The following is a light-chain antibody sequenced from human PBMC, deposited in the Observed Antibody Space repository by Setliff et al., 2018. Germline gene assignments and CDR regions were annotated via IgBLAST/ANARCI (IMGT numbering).Light chain of an antibody. Sequence: QSVLTQPPSVSAAPGQRVTISCSGSSSNIEKYYVSWYQQLPGAAPKLVVYDNDKRPSGIPDRFSGSKSGTSATLGITGLQTGDEADYYCGTWDSSLSAVVFGGGTQLTVL. CDR2: DND. V-gene: IGLV1-51*01. CDR3: GTWDSSLSAVV. J-gene: IGLJ2*01. CDR1: SSNIEKYY.